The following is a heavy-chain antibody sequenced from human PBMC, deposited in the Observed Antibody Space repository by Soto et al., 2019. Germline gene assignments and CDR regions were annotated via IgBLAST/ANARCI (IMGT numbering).Heavy chain of an antibody. CDR3: ERYETAWTTLTTTQWFDP. J-gene: IGHJ5*02. V-gene: IGHV4-59*01. Sequence: SETLSLTCTVSGGSISSYYWSWIRQPPGKGLEWIGYIYYSGSTNYNPSLKSRVTISVDTSKNQFSLKLSSVTTADTAVYYCERYETAWTTLTTTQWFDPWGQGXLVTVSS. D-gene: IGHD4-17*01. CDR1: GGSISSYY. CDR2: IYYSGST.